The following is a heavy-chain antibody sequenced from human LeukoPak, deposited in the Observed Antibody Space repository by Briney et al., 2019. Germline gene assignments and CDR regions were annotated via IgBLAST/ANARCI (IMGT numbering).Heavy chain of an antibody. CDR1: GFTFSDHY. V-gene: IGHV3-72*01. D-gene: IGHD2-8*02. CDR3: TRLGIVPGAFDY. J-gene: IGHJ4*02. CDR2: SRDKCNRYSS. Sequence: GGSLRLSCAASGFTFSDHYIDWVRHAPGKGLGWVGRSRDKCNRYSSAYAASVRGRFTTSRQDSKNSLYQQMDRPKIEATAVFYCTRLGIVPGAFDYWGQGTLVTVSS.